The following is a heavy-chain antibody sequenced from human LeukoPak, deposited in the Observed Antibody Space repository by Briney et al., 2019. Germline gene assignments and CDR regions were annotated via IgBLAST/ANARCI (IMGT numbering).Heavy chain of an antibody. D-gene: IGHD3-10*01. V-gene: IGHV4-59*12. CDR1: GDSISSYY. Sequence: PSETLSLTCTVSGDSISSYYWSWIRQPPGKRLEWIGYIYYSGSTNYNPSLKSRVTISVDTSKNQFSLKLSSVTAADTAVYYCAGFGDVGYYYYYMDVWGKGTTVTISS. CDR2: IYYSGST. CDR3: AGFGDVGYYYYYMDV. J-gene: IGHJ6*03.